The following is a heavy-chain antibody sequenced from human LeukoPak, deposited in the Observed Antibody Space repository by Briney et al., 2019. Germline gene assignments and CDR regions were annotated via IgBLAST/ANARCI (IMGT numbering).Heavy chain of an antibody. CDR2: IYYSGST. J-gene: IGHJ5*02. V-gene: IGHV4-30-4*08. CDR3: ARLVDGSGSYWFDP. D-gene: IGHD3-10*01. Sequence: SQTLSLTCTVSGGSISSGDYYWSWIRQPPGKGLEWIGFIYYSGSTNYNPSLKSRVTISVDTSKNQFSLKLSSVTAADTAVYYCARLVDGSGSYWFDPWGQGTLVTVSS. CDR1: GGSISSGDYY.